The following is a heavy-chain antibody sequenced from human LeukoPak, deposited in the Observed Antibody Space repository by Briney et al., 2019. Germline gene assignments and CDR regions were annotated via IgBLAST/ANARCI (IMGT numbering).Heavy chain of an antibody. D-gene: IGHD4-17*01. CDR2: ISGSGGST. CDR3: ATRGVTTSYAFDI. V-gene: IGHV3-23*01. J-gene: IGHJ3*02. CDR1: GFTFSSYG. Sequence: GGSLRLSCAASGFTFSSYGMSWVRQAPGKGLEWVSAISGSGGSTYYADSVKGRFTISRDNAKNSLYLQMNSLRAEDTAVYYCATRGVTTSYAFDIWGQGTMVTVSS.